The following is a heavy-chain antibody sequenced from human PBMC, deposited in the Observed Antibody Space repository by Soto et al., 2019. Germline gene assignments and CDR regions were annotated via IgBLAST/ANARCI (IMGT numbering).Heavy chain of an antibody. Sequence: SETLSLTCTVSGGSISSGGYYWSWIRQHPGKGLEWIGYIYYSGSTYYNPSLKSRVTISVDTSKNQFSLKLSSVTAADTAVYYCARDRDYGDYPNAFDIWGQGTMVTVSS. CDR1: GGSISSGGYY. V-gene: IGHV4-31*03. J-gene: IGHJ3*02. D-gene: IGHD4-17*01. CDR3: ARDRDYGDYPNAFDI. CDR2: IYYSGST.